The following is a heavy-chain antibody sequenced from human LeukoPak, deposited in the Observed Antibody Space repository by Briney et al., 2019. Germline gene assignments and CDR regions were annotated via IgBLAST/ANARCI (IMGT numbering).Heavy chain of an antibody. D-gene: IGHD5-24*01. CDR2: ISSSSSYI. V-gene: IGHV3-21*01. J-gene: IGHJ4*02. CDR1: GFTFSSYS. Sequence: GGSLRLSCAASGFTFSSYSMNWVRQAPGKGLEWVSSISSSSSYIYYADSVKGRFTISRDNAKNSLYLQMNSLRAEDTAVYYCARESRDGYNYMTDWGQGTLVTVSS. CDR3: ARESRDGYNYMTD.